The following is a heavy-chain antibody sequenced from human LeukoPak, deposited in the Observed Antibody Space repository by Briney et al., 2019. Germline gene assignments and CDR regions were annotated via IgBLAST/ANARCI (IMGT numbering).Heavy chain of an antibody. CDR3: ARAPPGLTRGLVDY. J-gene: IGHJ4*02. Sequence: GDSVKVSCQVSGYILTTYGITWVRQAPGQGLEWMGWVSGDNGQRKYPQKFQGRVSLTTDTSTSRAYMELTSLSSDDTAVYYCARAPPGLTRGLVDYWGQGTLVIVST. D-gene: IGHD3-10*01. CDR2: VSGDNGQR. CDR1: GYILTTYG. V-gene: IGHV1-18*01.